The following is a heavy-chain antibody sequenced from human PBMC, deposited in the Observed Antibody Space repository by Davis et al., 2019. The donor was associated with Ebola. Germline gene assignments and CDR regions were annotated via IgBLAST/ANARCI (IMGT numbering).Heavy chain of an antibody. CDR3: ARETRYYYDSSGYYYYGMDV. Sequence: GESLKISCPASGFTVSSNYMSWVRQAPGKGLEWVSVIYSGGSTYYADSVKGRFTISRDNSKNTLYLQMNSLRAEDTAVYYCARETRYYYDSSGYYYYGMDVWGQGTTVTVSS. CDR2: IYSGGST. D-gene: IGHD3-22*01. J-gene: IGHJ6*02. V-gene: IGHV3-53*01. CDR1: GFTVSSNY.